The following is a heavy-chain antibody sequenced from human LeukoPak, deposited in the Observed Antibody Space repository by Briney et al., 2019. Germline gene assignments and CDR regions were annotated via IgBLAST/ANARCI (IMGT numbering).Heavy chain of an antibody. J-gene: IGHJ4*02. D-gene: IGHD6-13*01. V-gene: IGHV3-23*01. Sequence: GGSLRLSCAASGFTFSSYAMSWVRQAPGKGLEWVSAISGSGGSTYYADSVKGRFTISRDNSKNTLYLQMNSLRAEDTAVYYCAKDLRSSSWYGYYYFDYWGQGTLVTVSS. CDR1: GFTFSSYA. CDR2: ISGSGGST. CDR3: AKDLRSSSWYGYYYFDY.